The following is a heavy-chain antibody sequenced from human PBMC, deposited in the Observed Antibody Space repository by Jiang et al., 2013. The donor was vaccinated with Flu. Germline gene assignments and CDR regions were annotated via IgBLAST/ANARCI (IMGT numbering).Heavy chain of an antibody. Sequence: SLKISCKGSGYSFTQLLDRLGAPDARKGLEWMGIIYPGDSDTRYSPSFQGQVTISADKSISTAYLQWSSLKASDTAMYYCARPVVGAYYFDYWGQGTLVTVSS. V-gene: IGHV5-51*01. CDR2: IYPGDSDT. CDR1: GYSFTQLL. D-gene: IGHD1-26*01. J-gene: IGHJ4*02. CDR3: ARPVVGAYYFDY.